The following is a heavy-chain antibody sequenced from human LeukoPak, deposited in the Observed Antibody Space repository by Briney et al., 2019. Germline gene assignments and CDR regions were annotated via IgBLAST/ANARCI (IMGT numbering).Heavy chain of an antibody. CDR2: IRYDGSNK. Sequence: GGSLRLSCAASGFTFSSYGMHWVRQAPGKELEWVAFIRYDGSNKYYADSVKGRFTISRDNSKNTLYLQMNSLRAEDTAVYYCAKDTKGYSYVEENDYWGQGTLVTVSS. CDR1: GFTFSSYG. V-gene: IGHV3-30*02. D-gene: IGHD5-18*01. CDR3: AKDTKGYSYVEENDY. J-gene: IGHJ4*02.